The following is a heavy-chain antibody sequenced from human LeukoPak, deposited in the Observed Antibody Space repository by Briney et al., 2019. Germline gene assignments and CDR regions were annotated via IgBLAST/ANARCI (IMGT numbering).Heavy chain of an antibody. CDR2: IKSKTDGGTT. V-gene: IGHV3-15*07. CDR3: AKVIGYSYGSDHDAFDI. J-gene: IGHJ3*02. D-gene: IGHD5-18*01. CDR1: GFTFSNAW. Sequence: SGGSLRLSCAASGFTFSNAWMNWVRQAPGKGLEWVGRIKSKTDGGTTDYAAPVKGRFTISRDGSKNTLYLQMNSLKTEDTAVYYCAKVIGYSYGSDHDAFDIWGQGTMVTVSS.